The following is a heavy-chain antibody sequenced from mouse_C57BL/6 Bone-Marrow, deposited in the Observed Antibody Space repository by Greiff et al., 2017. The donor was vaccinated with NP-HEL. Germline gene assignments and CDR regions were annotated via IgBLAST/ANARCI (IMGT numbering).Heavy chain of an antibody. Sequence: VQLQQPGAELVKPGASVKLSCKASGYTFTSYWMHWVKQRPGQGLEWIGMIHPNSGSTNYNEKFKSKATLTVDNSSSTAYMQLSSLTSEDSAVYYCARWNYYGSSSLPMDYWGQGTSVTVSS. CDR3: ARWNYYGSSSLPMDY. CDR2: IHPNSGST. D-gene: IGHD1-1*01. V-gene: IGHV1-64*01. J-gene: IGHJ4*01. CDR1: GYTFTSYW.